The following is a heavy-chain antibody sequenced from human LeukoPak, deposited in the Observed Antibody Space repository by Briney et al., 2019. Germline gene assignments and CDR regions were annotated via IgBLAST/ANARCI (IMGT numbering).Heavy chain of an antibody. CDR2: IYHSGST. CDR1: GGSISSGGYS. J-gene: IGHJ4*02. Sequence: SETLSLTCAVSGGSISSGGYSWRWIRQPPGKGLEWIGYIYHSGSTYYNPSLKSRVTISVDRSKNQFSLKLSSVTAADTAVYYCASWQYSSSWGAFDYWGQGTLVTVSS. CDR3: ASWQYSSSWGAFDY. V-gene: IGHV4-30-2*01. D-gene: IGHD6-13*01.